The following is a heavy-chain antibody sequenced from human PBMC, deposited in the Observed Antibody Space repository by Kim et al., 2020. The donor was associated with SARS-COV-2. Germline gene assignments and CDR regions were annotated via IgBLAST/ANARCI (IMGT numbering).Heavy chain of an antibody. CDR2: INHSGST. Sequence: SETLSLTCAVYGGSFSGYYWSWIRQPPGKGLEWIGEINHSGSTNYNPSLKSRVTISVDTSKNQFSLKLSSVTAADTAVYYCARDSRIVATIRSYYYYYGMDVWGQGTTVTVSS. CDR3: ARDSRIVATIRSYYYYYGMDV. J-gene: IGHJ6*02. CDR1: GGSFSGYY. V-gene: IGHV4-34*01. D-gene: IGHD5-12*01.